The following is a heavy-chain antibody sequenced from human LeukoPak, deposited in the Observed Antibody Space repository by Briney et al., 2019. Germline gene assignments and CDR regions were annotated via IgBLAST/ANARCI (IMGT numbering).Heavy chain of an antibody. Sequence: SAKVSCKASGGTFSSYAISWVRQAPGQGLEWMGGIIPIFGTANYAQKFQGRVTITADESTSTAYMELSSLRSEDTAVYYCARSSDIVVVPAAIARFWFDPWGQGTLVTVSS. CDR2: IIPIFGTA. CDR3: ARSSDIVVVPAAIARFWFDP. J-gene: IGHJ5*02. D-gene: IGHD2-2*02. V-gene: IGHV1-69*13. CDR1: GGTFSSYA.